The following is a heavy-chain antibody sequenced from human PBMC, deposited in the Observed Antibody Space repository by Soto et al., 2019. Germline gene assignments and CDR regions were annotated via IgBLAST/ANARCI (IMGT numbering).Heavy chain of an antibody. J-gene: IGHJ4*02. CDR3: AKDPDVGSSGYFPVSHFDY. CDR1: GFTFSSYA. Sequence: GGSLRLSCAASGFTFSSYAMSWVRQAPGKGLEWVSAISGSGGSTYYADSVKGRFTISRDNSKNTLYLQMNSLRAEDTAVYYCAKDPDVGSSGYFPVSHFDYWGQGTLVTVSS. D-gene: IGHD3-22*01. V-gene: IGHV3-23*01. CDR2: ISGSGGST.